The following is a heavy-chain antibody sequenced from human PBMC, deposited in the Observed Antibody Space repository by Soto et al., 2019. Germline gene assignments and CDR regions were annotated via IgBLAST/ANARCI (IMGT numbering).Heavy chain of an antibody. CDR2: INSGGTSI. CDR1: GFTLSNYE. V-gene: IGHV3-48*03. D-gene: IGHD4-17*01. J-gene: IGHJ4*02. CDR3: ARENDGDAFDL. Sequence: VQLVESGGGLVQPGGSLRLSCAASGFTLSNYEMNWVRQAPGGGLEWVSYINSGGTSINYADSVKGRFTISRDKAWNSLYLQMNSLRDEDTAIYYCARENDGDAFDLWGQGTLVTVSS.